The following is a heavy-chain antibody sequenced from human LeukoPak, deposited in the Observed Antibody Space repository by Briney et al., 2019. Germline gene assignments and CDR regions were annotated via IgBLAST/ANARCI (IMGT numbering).Heavy chain of an antibody. Sequence: GGSLRLSCAASGFTSSSYSMNWVRQAPGKGLEWVSSISSSSSYIYYADSVKGRFTISRDNAKNSLYLQMNSLRAEDTAVYYCARDSVVVPAAIDYWGQGTLVTVSS. CDR2: ISSSSSYI. J-gene: IGHJ4*02. D-gene: IGHD2-2*01. CDR3: ARDSVVVPAAIDY. V-gene: IGHV3-21*01. CDR1: GFTSSSYS.